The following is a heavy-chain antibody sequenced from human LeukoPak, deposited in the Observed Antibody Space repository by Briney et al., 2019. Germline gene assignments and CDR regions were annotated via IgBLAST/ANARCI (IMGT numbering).Heavy chain of an antibody. CDR3: AREDGADDY. CDR2: IYSGGST. V-gene: IGHV3-53*01. J-gene: IGHJ4*02. CDR1: GFTFSSYG. Sequence: GGSLRLSCAASGFTFSSYGMHWVRQAPGKGLEWVSVIYSGGSTYYADSVKGRFTISRDNSKNTLYLQMNSLRAEDTAVYYCAREDGADDYWGQGTLVTVSS.